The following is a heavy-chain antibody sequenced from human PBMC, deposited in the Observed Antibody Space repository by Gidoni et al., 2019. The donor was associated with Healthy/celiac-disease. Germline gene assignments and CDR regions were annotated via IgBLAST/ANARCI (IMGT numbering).Heavy chain of an antibody. CDR3: TREFYSSPGVAYFDY. V-gene: IGHV3-49*03. Sequence: EVQLVESGVGLVQPGRSLRLSCTASGFTFGDYAMSWFRQAPGKGLEWVGFIRSKAYGGTTEYAASVKGRFTISRDDSKSIAYLQMNSLKTEDTAVYYCTREFYSSPGVAYFDYWGQGTLVTVSS. CDR1: GFTFGDYA. J-gene: IGHJ4*02. D-gene: IGHD6-13*01. CDR2: IRSKAYGGTT.